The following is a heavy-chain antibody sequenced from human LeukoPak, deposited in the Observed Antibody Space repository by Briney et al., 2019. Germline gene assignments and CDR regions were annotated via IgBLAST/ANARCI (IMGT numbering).Heavy chain of an antibody. CDR1: GGSISSGGYY. D-gene: IGHD2-15*01. CDR2: IYHSGST. V-gene: IGHV4-30-2*01. J-gene: IGHJ3*02. Sequence: NPSETLSLTCTVSGGSISSGGYYWSWIRQPPGKGLEWIGYIYHSGSTYYNPSLKSRVTISVDRSKNQFSLKLSSVTAADTAVYYCARAVADPGGFDIWGQGTMVTVCS. CDR3: ARAVADPGGFDI.